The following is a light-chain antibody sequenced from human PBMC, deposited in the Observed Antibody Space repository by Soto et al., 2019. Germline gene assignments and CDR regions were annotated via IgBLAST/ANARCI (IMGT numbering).Light chain of an antibody. CDR2: SAS. V-gene: IGKV3-20*01. CDR3: QQYGTSRT. CDR1: QSVSRSS. Sequence: ETVLTQSPGTLSLSPGERATLSCRASQSVSRSSLAWYQQKPGQAPRLLIYSASSRATGIPDRFSGSGSGTDFTLTISRLEPEDFAVYYCQQYGTSRTFGQGTKVEIK. J-gene: IGKJ1*01.